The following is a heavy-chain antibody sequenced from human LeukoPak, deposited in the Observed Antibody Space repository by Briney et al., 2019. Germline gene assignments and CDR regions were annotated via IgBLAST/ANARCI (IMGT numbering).Heavy chain of an antibody. Sequence: GGSLRLSCAASGFTFSSYTMNWVRQAPGKGLEWVSSVSSRSIYIYYADSVKGRFTISRDNVKNSMYPQMNSLRAEDTAVYYCARGIQLWYTDYWGQGTLVTVSS. D-gene: IGHD5-18*01. V-gene: IGHV3-21*01. CDR3: ARGIQLWYTDY. CDR1: GFTFSSYT. CDR2: VSSRSIYI. J-gene: IGHJ4*02.